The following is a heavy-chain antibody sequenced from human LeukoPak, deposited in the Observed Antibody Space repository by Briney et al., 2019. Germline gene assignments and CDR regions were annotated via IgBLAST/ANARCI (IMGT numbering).Heavy chain of an antibody. Sequence: ASVKVSCKASGGTFSSYAISWVRQAPGQGLEWMGWINPNSGGTNYAQKFQGRVTMTRDTSISTAYMELSRLRSDDTAVYYCARDGGGYCSSTSCRYYYYYMDVWGKGTTVTISS. D-gene: IGHD2-2*01. V-gene: IGHV1-2*02. J-gene: IGHJ6*03. CDR1: GGTFSSYA. CDR3: ARDGGGYCSSTSCRYYYYYMDV. CDR2: INPNSGGT.